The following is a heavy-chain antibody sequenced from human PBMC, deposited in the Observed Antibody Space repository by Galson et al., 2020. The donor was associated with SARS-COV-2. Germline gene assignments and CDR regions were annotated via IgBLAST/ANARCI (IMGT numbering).Heavy chain of an antibody. Sequence: GGYLRLSCAASGFTFDDYAMHWVRQAPGKGLEWVSGISWNSGSIGYADSVKGRFTISRDNAKNSLYLQMNSLRAEDTALYYCAKLGSVVVVAATADGGDYWGQGTLVTVSS. J-gene: IGHJ4*02. CDR3: AKLGSVVVVAATADGGDY. D-gene: IGHD2-15*01. CDR1: GFTFDDYA. CDR2: ISWNSGSI. V-gene: IGHV3-9*01.